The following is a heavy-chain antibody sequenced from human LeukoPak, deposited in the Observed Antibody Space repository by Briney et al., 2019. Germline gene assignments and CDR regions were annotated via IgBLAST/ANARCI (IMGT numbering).Heavy chain of an antibody. J-gene: IGHJ4*02. CDR2: INPNSGGT. CDR1: GYTFTGYY. D-gene: IGHD5-24*01. Sequence: GASVKVSCKASGYTFTGYYMHWVRQAPGQGLEWMGWINPNSGGTNYAQKFQGRVTMTRDTPISTAYMELSRLRSDDTAVYYCARAEAEDGSYGYWGQGTLVTVSS. CDR3: ARAEAEDGSYGY. V-gene: IGHV1-2*02.